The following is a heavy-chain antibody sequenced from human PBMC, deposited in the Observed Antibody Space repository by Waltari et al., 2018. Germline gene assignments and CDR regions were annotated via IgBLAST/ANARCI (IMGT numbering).Heavy chain of an antibody. J-gene: IGHJ5*02. Sequence: QVQLQQWGAGLLKPSETLSLPCAVYGGSFSGYYWSWIRQPPGKGLELIGEINHSGSTNYTTSLKSRVTIAVDTSKNQFSLKLSSVTAADTAVYYCAGSIAARPFGWFDPWGQGTLVTVSS. D-gene: IGHD6-6*01. CDR3: AGSIAARPFGWFDP. CDR2: INHSGST. CDR1: GGSFSGYY. V-gene: IGHV4-34*01.